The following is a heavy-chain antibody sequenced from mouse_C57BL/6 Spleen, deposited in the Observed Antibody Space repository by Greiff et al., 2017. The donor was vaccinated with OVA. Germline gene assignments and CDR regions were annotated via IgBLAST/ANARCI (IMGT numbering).Heavy chain of an antibody. CDR2: ISYDGSN. Sequence: ESGPGLVKPSQSLSLTCSVTGYSITSGYYWNWIRQFPGNKLEWMGYISYDGSNNYNPSLKNRISITRDTSKNQFFLKLNSVTTEDTATYYCARERFITTVVANYFDYWGQGTTLTVSS. V-gene: IGHV3-6*01. CDR3: ARERFITTVVANYFDY. CDR1: GYSITSGYY. D-gene: IGHD1-1*01. J-gene: IGHJ2*01.